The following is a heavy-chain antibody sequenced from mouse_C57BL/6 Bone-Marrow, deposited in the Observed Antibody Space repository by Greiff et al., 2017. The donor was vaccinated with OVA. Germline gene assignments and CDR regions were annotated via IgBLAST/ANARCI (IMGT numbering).Heavy chain of an antibody. V-gene: IGHV1-69*01. CDR1: GYTFTSYW. J-gene: IGHJ2*01. CDR2: IDPSDSYT. CDR3: ARRAIYYGNYVDY. Sequence: QVHVKQPGAELVMPGASVKLSCKASGYTFTSYWMHWVKQRPGQGLEWIGEIDPSDSYTNYNQKFKGKSTLTVDKSSSTAYMQLSSLTSEDSAVYYCARRAIYYGNYVDYWGQGTTLTVSS. D-gene: IGHD2-1*01.